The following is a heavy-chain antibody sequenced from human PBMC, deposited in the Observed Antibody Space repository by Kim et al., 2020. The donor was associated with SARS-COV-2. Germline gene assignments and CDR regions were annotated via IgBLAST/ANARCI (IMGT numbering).Heavy chain of an antibody. Sequence: VAPVKGRFTISRDNTQTSLYLQMTRLRAEDTAVYYCARDSSAFWSYYYDYWGQGTLVTVSS. J-gene: IGHJ4*02. D-gene: IGHD3-3*01. CDR3: ARDSSAFWSYYYDY. V-gene: IGHV3-7*01.